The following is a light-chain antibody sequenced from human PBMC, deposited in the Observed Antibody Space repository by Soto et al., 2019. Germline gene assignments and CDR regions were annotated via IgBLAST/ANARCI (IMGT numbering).Light chain of an antibody. V-gene: IGLV2-18*01. CDR2: EAS. Sequence: QSVLTQPPSVSGSPGQSVTISCTGTSTDFVSYNRVSWYQQPPGTAPKLIIYEASNQPSGVPDRFSGSKSGNTASLTISGLQAADEADYYCSLYTRENTYVFGTGTKVIVL. J-gene: IGLJ1*01. CDR1: STDFVSYNR. CDR3: SLYTRENTYV.